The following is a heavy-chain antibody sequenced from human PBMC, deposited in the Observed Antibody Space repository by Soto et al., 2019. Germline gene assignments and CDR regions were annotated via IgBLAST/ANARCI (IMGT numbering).Heavy chain of an antibody. CDR1: GFTFSIYA. D-gene: IGHD3-3*01. CDR2: ISGSGGST. J-gene: IGHJ4*02. CDR3: AMGLIRFLEWLRGPLDY. Sequence: GGSLRLSCAASGFTFSIYAMSWFRQAPGKGLEWVSAISGSGGSTYYADSVKGRFTISRDNSKNTLYLQMNSLRAEDTAVYYCAMGLIRFLEWLRGPLDYWGQGTLVTVSS. V-gene: IGHV3-23*01.